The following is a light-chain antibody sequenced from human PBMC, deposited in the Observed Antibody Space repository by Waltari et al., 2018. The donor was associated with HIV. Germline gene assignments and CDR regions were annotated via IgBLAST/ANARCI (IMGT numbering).Light chain of an antibody. CDR2: DDS. CDR1: NLGSQS. V-gene: IGLV3-21*02. CDR3: QVWDSSSTHAGVV. J-gene: IGLJ2*01. Sequence: SYVLTQPPSVSVAPGQTARITCGGSNLGSQSVHRYQQRPGQAPVLVVYDDSDRPSGIPERFSGSNSGNTATLTISRVEAGDEADYYCQVWDSSSTHAGVVFGGGTKLTVL.